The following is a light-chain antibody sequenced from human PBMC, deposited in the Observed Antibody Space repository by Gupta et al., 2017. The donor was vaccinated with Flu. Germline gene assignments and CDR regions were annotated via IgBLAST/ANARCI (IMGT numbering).Light chain of an antibody. CDR1: QSVTSN. CDR2: GAS. Sequence: GERATLPCRASQSVTSNLAWYQQKPGQAPRLLIYGASTRATGFPARFSGSGYGTEFSLTISSLQSEDFAVYYCQQYNDWPLTFGGGTKVEIK. CDR3: QQYNDWPLT. V-gene: IGKV3-15*01. J-gene: IGKJ4*01.